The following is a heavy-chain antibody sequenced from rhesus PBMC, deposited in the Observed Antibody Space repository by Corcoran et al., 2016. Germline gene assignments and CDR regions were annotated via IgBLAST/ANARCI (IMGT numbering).Heavy chain of an antibody. V-gene: IGHV2-95*01. CDR3: ARAIGPNIWTGYSHISRSYWYFDH. CDR1: GFSISSSGKG. D-gene: IGHD3-3*01. J-gene: IGHJ2*01. Sequence: QVTLKESGPALVQPTQTRTLTCTFYGFSISSSGKGVGWIRQHQGKALDWRESCYGNDSQYYRTPLKNRLPISKGADKNQLVLTMTNIDPVDTATFYCARAIGPNIWTGYSHISRSYWYFDHWGPGTPITISS. CDR2: CYGNDSQ.